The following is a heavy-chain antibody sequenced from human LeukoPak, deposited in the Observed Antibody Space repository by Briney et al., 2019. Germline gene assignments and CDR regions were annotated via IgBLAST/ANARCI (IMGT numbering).Heavy chain of an antibody. D-gene: IGHD6-25*01. CDR3: AREVAGYSSGLFDY. CDR1: GFTFSSYA. V-gene: IGHV1-69*01. Sequence: GRSLRLSCAASGFTFSSYAISWVRQAPGQGLEWMGGIIPIFGTANYAQKFQGRVTITADESTSTAYMELSSLRSEDKAVYYCAREVAGYSSGLFDYWGQGTLVTVSS. CDR2: IIPIFGTA. J-gene: IGHJ4*02.